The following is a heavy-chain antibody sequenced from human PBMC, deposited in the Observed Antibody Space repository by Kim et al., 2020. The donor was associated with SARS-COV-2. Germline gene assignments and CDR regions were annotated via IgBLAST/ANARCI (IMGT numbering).Heavy chain of an antibody. V-gene: IGHV3-74*01. D-gene: IGHD3-16*01. J-gene: IGHJ4*02. CDR3: ARDLFGEFDF. Sequence: THAGSGRGRFPISRDIAKNTLFLQMNSLRAEDTAVYYCARDLFGEFDFWGQGTLVTVSS.